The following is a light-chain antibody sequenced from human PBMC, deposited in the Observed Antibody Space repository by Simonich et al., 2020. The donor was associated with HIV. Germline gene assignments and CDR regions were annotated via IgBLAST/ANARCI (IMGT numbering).Light chain of an antibody. CDR1: QSVLYRSNNKEY. CDR2: WAS. Sequence: DIVMTQSPDSLAVSLGERATINCKSSQSVLYRSNNKEYLGWYQQKPGPPPKLLIYWASTRESGVPDRFSGSGSGTEFTLTISSLQAEDVAVYYCQQYHSIPWTFGQGTKVEIK. CDR3: QQYHSIPWT. V-gene: IGKV4-1*01. J-gene: IGKJ1*01.